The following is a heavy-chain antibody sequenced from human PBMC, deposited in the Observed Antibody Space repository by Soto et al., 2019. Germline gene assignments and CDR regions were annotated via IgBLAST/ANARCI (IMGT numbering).Heavy chain of an antibody. CDR1: GGSMSEYF. D-gene: IGHD3-10*01. CDR3: ARDGYDGSGSPYPAY. Sequence: SEALSLTCSVSGGSMSEYFWSWIRQSPGKGLEWIGYIYYLGSTDYNPSLKSRVTISVDTSKRQFSLRLTSVTAADTAVYYCARDGYDGSGSPYPAYWGPGTQVTVS. CDR2: IYYLGST. J-gene: IGHJ4*02. V-gene: IGHV4-59*01.